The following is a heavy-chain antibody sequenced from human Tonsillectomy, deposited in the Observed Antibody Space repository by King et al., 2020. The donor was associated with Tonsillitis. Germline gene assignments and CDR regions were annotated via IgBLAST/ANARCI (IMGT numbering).Heavy chain of an antibody. CDR2: IYYSGRS. J-gene: IGHJ6*02. CDR3: AGELWFGDNIDYGMDV. Sequence: VQLQESGPGLVKPSQTLSLTCTVSGGSISSGGYYSSWIRQHPGKGLEWIGYIYYSGRSYYNPTRKSRVTISVDPSKNQFSLKLSSVTAADTAVYYCAGELWFGDNIDYGMDVWGQGTTVTVSS. V-gene: IGHV4-31*03. CDR1: GGSISSGGYY. D-gene: IGHD3-10*01.